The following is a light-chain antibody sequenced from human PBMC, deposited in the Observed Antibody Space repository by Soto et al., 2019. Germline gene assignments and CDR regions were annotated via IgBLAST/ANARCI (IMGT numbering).Light chain of an antibody. CDR1: NSDICGHNF. Sequence: QSALTQPASVSESLGQSITISCSGTNSDICGHNFVSWHQQLPGKTPKVLIYGVSNRPSGISNRFSGSKSGNTASLTISGLQAEDEADYYCSSYTFSNTWVFGGGTKLTVL. CDR2: GVS. V-gene: IGLV2-14*01. CDR3: SSYTFSNTWV. J-gene: IGLJ3*02.